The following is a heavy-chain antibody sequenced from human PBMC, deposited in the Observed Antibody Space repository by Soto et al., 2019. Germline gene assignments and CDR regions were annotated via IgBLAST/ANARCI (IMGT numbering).Heavy chain of an antibody. Sequence: ASETLSLTCTVSGGSISSYYWSWIRQPPGNGLEWIGYIYYSGSTNHNPSLKSRVTISVDTSKNQFSLKLSSVTAADTAVYYCARRYGGAFDIWGQGTMVTVSS. CDR3: ARRYGGAFDI. CDR2: IYYSGST. J-gene: IGHJ3*02. D-gene: IGHD4-17*01. CDR1: GGSISSYY. V-gene: IGHV4-59*08.